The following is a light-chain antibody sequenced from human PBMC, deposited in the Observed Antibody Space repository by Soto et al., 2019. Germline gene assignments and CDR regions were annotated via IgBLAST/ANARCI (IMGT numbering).Light chain of an antibody. CDR3: QQSYSTPRT. V-gene: IGKV1-39*01. CDR1: QSISSY. Sequence: DIQMTQSPSSLSASVGDRVTITCRASQSISSYLNWYQQKPGKAANLLIYAASSLQSGVPSRFSGSGSGTDFTLTISSLQPEDFATYYCQQSYSTPRTFGQGTKLQIK. CDR2: AAS. J-gene: IGKJ2*01.